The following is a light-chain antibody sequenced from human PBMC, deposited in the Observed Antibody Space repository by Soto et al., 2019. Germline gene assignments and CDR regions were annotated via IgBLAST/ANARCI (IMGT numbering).Light chain of an antibody. V-gene: IGKV1-33*01. J-gene: IGKJ4*01. CDR2: DAS. Sequence: DIQMTQSPSTLSASLGDRVTTTCRASQSISSWLAWYQQKPGKAPKLLIYDASNLETGVPSRFSGSGSGTDFTFTISSLQTEDIATYYCQQYDNLPLTFGGGTKVDIK. CDR3: QQYDNLPLT. CDR1: QSISSW.